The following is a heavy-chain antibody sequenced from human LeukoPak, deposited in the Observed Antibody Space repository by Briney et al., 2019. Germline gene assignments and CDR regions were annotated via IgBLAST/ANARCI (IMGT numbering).Heavy chain of an antibody. V-gene: IGHV1-8*01. Sequence: ASVKVSCKASGYTFTSYDINWVRQATGQGLEWMGWMNPNSGSTGYAQKFQGRVTMTRNTSISTAYMELSSLRSDDTAVYYCARDEGYYDYVWGSYPDGDWFDPWGQGTLVTVSS. CDR3: ARDEGYYDYVWGSYPDGDWFDP. J-gene: IGHJ5*02. CDR1: GYTFTSYD. CDR2: MNPNSGST. D-gene: IGHD3-16*02.